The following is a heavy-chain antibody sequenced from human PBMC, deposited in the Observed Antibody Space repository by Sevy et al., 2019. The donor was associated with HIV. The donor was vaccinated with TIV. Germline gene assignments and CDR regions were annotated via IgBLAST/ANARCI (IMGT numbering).Heavy chain of an antibody. J-gene: IGHJ3*02. CDR3: ARGGYDILTGFETDDAFDI. D-gene: IGHD3-9*01. Sequence: SQTLSLTCAISGDSVSSNSAAWNWIRQSPSRGLEWLGRTYYRSKWYNDYAVSVKSRITINPDTSKNQFSLQLNSVTPEDTAVYYCARGGYDILTGFETDDAFDIWGQWTMVTVSS. V-gene: IGHV6-1*01. CDR1: GDSVSSNSAA. CDR2: TYYRSKWYN.